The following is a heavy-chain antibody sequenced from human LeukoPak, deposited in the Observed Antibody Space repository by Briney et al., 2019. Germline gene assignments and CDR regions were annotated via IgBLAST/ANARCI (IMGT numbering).Heavy chain of an antibody. J-gene: IGHJ6*02. V-gene: IGHV3-33*01. D-gene: IGHD3-9*01. CDR3: VRDGVDALTGYYVSYGLDV. CDR2: IWYDGSKK. CDR1: GFTFSSYL. Sequence: PGGSLRLSCAASGFTFSSYLMHWVRQAPGRGLGWVAVIWYDGSKKNYTDAVKGRFTVSRDNSKNTLDLQMNSLRAEDTAVYYCVRDGVDALTGYYVSYGLDVWGQGTTVTVSS.